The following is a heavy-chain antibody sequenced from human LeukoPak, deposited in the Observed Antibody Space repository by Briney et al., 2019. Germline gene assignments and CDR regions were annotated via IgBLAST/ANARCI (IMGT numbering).Heavy chain of an antibody. CDR1: GYTFTVYY. V-gene: IGHV1-2*02. CDR2: INPNSGGT. Sequence: ASVNVSCKASGYTFTVYYMHWVRQAPGQGLEWMGWINPNSGGTNYAQKFQGRVTMTRDTSISTAYMELSRLRSDDTAVYYCSRATVLLWFGEPVFFVYWGQGTLVTVSS. D-gene: IGHD3-10*01. J-gene: IGHJ4*02. CDR3: SRATVLLWFGEPVFFVY.